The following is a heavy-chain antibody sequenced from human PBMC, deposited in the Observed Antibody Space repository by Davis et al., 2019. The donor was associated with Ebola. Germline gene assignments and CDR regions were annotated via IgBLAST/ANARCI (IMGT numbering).Heavy chain of an antibody. D-gene: IGHD3-16*02. J-gene: IGHJ4*02. V-gene: IGHV1-2*02. Sequence: ASVKVSCKASGYNFNDYYMHWVRQAPGQGLEWMGRINPKSGGTNYAQKFLGRVTMTTDTSITTAYMELGSLTSDDTAVYYCARDRRLSTDYIGGSYPSDYWGQGTLVTVSS. CDR3: ARDRRLSTDYIGGSYPSDY. CDR1: GYNFNDYY. CDR2: INPKSGGT.